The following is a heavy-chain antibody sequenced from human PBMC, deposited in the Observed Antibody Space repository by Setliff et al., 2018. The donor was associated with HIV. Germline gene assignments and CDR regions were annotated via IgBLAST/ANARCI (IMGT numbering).Heavy chain of an antibody. D-gene: IGHD4-17*01. J-gene: IGHJ4*02. CDR1: GYTFLNYD. V-gene: IGHV1-8*01. CDR3: ARDKDEDYGSTSFDY. Sequence: ASVKVSCKASGYTFLNYDINWLRQAPGQGLEWMGRLTPHSGDTISADRFQGRLVMTTNTSTTTAFMELSSLRSDDTAVYYCARDKDEDYGSTSFDYWGQGILVTVSS. CDR2: LTPHSGDT.